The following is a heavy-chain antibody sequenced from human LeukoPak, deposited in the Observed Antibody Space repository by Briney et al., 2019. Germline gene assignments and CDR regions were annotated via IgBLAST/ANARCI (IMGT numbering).Heavy chain of an antibody. Sequence: PGGSLRLSCAASGFTLRSYGMIWVRQPPGKGLEWVSSIFPSGGEIHYADSVRGRFTISRDNSKSTLSLQMNSLRAEDTAIYYCATYRQVLLPFESWGQGTLVTVSS. CDR3: ATYRQVLLPFES. D-gene: IGHD2-8*02. V-gene: IGHV3-23*01. CDR2: IFPSGGEI. J-gene: IGHJ4*02. CDR1: GFTLRSYG.